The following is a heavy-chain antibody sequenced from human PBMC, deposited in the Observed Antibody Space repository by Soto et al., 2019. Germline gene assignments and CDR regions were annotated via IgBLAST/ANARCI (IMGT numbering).Heavy chain of an antibody. D-gene: IGHD3-16*01. J-gene: IGHJ4*02. CDR3: AKGHSEYPRTSFDFVL. Sequence: EVQLVESGGGLVQPGRSLRLSCAASGFTFDDYAMHWVRQAPGKGLEWVSGISWNSGSVGYADSVKGRFTISRDNAKNSLYLQMNSLRAEDTALYYCAKGHSEYPRTSFDFVLWGQGTLITVSS. V-gene: IGHV3-9*01. CDR2: ISWNSGSV. CDR1: GFTFDDYA.